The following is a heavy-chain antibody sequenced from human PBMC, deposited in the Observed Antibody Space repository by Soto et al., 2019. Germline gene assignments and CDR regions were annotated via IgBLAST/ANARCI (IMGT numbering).Heavy chain of an antibody. D-gene: IGHD5-18*01. CDR1: GGSISNYY. CDR2: IYYSGST. Sequence: SETLSLTCTVSGGSISNYYWSWIRQPPGKGLEWIGYIYYSGSTNYNPSLMSRITISVDTSKNQFSLKLSSVTAADTAVYYCARDRGYSNWFDPWGQGTLVTVSS. J-gene: IGHJ5*02. CDR3: ARDRGYSNWFDP. V-gene: IGHV4-59*01.